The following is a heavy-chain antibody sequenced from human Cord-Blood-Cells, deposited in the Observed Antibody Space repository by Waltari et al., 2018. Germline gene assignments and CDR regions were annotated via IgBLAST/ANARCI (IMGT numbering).Heavy chain of an antibody. J-gene: IGHJ4*02. Sequence: QLQLVQSGAEVKKPGASVKVSCKASGYTFTGYSMHWVRQAPGQGLEWMGWINPNSGGTNYAQKFQGRVTMTRDTSISTAYMELSRLRSDDTAVYYCAQVLYSSSWYGGFDYWGQGTLVTVSS. D-gene: IGHD6-13*01. V-gene: IGHV1-2*02. CDR3: AQVLYSSSWYGGFDY. CDR2: INPNSGGT. CDR1: GYTFTGYS.